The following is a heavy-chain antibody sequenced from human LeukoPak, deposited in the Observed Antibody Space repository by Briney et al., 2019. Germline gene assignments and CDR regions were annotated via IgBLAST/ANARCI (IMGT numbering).Heavy chain of an antibody. Sequence: GGSLRLSCAASGFTFSSYAMSGVRQAPGKGLEWVSAISGSGGSTYYADSVKGRFTISRDNSKNTLYLQMNSLRAEDTAVYYCAKGSGDSSGYYHYFDYWGQGTLVTVSS. J-gene: IGHJ4*02. D-gene: IGHD3-22*01. CDR1: GFTFSSYA. CDR3: AKGSGDSSGYYHYFDY. CDR2: ISGSGGST. V-gene: IGHV3-23*01.